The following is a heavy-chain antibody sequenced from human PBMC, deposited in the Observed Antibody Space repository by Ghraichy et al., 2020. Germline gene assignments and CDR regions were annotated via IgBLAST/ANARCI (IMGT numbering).Heavy chain of an antibody. D-gene: IGHD2-2*01. Sequence: SETLSLTCAVYGGSFSDYYWSWIRQPPGKGLEWIGEIDHSGSTNYNPSLKSRVTISVDTSKNQFSLNLGSLTAADTAVYYCARVLVPPGPGYFDVWGLGTLVTVSS. CDR3: ARVLVPPGPGYFDV. CDR2: IDHSGST. J-gene: IGHJ2*01. CDR1: GGSFSDYY. V-gene: IGHV4-34*01.